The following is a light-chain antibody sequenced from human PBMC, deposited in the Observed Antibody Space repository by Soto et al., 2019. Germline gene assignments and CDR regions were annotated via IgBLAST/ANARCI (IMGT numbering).Light chain of an antibody. Sequence: VLKQSPGTLSLSPGERATLSCLASQSVSSSYLAWYQQKPGQAPRLLIYGASSRATGIPDRFSGSGSGTDFTLTISRLEPEDFAVYYCQQYGSSAPTTFGQGTKVDI. CDR1: QSVSSSY. J-gene: IGKJ1*01. V-gene: IGKV3-20*01. CDR2: GAS. CDR3: QQYGSSAPTT.